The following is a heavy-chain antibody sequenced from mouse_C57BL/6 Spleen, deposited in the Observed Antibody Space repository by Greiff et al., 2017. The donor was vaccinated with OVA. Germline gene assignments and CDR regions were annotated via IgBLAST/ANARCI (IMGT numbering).Heavy chain of an antibody. CDR2: INPSTGGT. J-gene: IGHJ2*01. D-gene: IGHD3-2*02. CDR3: GTSQASSFDY. V-gene: IGHV1-42*01. CDR1: GYSFTGYY. Sequence: VQLKQSGPELVKPGASVKISCKASGYSFTGYYMNWVKQSPEKSLEWIGEINPSTGGTTYNQKFKSKATLTVDKPSSTAYMQLSSLTSEDSAVYYCGTSQASSFDYWGQGTTLTVSS.